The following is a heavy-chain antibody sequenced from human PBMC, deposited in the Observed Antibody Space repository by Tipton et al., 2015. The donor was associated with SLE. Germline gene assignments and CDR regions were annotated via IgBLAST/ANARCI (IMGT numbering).Heavy chain of an antibody. J-gene: IGHJ3*02. D-gene: IGHD3-10*01. V-gene: IGHV3-33*08. Sequence: SLRLSCAASGFTFRDSWMNWVRQAPGKGLEWVAVIWYDGSEKYYADSVKGRFTISRDNGKNTAYLQMNSLRAEDTAVYYCARARSGVGSGFDIWGRGTKVTVSS. CDR3: ARARSGVGSGFDI. CDR1: GFTFRDSW. CDR2: IWYDGSEK.